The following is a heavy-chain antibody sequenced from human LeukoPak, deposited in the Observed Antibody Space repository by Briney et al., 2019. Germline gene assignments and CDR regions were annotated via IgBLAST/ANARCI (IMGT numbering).Heavy chain of an antibody. CDR1: GGSFSGYY. CDR3: ARRYSSSWYTHLNWFDP. D-gene: IGHD6-13*01. CDR2: IYYSGST. V-gene: IGHV4-59*08. Sequence: PSETLSLTCAVYGGSFSGYYWSWIRQPPGKGLEWIGYIYYSGSTNYNPSLKSRVTISVDTSKNQFSLKLSSVTAADTAVYYCARRYSSSWYTHLNWFDPWGQGTLVTVSS. J-gene: IGHJ5*02.